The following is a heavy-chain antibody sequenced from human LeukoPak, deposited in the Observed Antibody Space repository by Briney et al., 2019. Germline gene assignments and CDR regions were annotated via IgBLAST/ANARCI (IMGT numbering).Heavy chain of an antibody. D-gene: IGHD1-26*01. CDR2: IYSDGSGGST. Sequence: GGSLRLSCAASGFTFSSYAMTWVRQAPGKGLEWVSVIYSDGSGGSTYYADSVKGRFTISRDNSKNTLYLQMNSLRVEDTAVYYCTRVRSPNWFDPWGQGTLVTVSS. CDR1: GFTFSSYA. CDR3: TRVRSPNWFDP. V-gene: IGHV3-23*03. J-gene: IGHJ5*02.